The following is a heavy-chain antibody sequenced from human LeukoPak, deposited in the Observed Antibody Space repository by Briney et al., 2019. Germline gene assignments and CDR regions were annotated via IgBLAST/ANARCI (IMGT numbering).Heavy chain of an antibody. CDR2: INHSGST. D-gene: IGHD3-22*01. CDR1: GGSFSDYY. V-gene: IGHV4-34*01. Sequence: SETLSLTCAVYGGSFSDYYWSWIRQPPGKGLEWIGEINHSGSTNYNPSLKSRVTISVDTSKNQFSLKLISVTAADTAVYFCARGTYYSDSSGYSYYSYYYMDVWGKGTTVTISS. J-gene: IGHJ6*03. CDR3: ARGTYYSDSSGYSYYSYYYMDV.